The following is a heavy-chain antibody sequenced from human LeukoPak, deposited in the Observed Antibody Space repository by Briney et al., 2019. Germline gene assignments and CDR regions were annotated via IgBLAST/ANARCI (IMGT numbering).Heavy chain of an antibody. CDR1: AFTFSNYW. D-gene: IGHD3-22*01. CDR3: ARESSGYPNWFDP. V-gene: IGHV3-7*01. J-gene: IGHJ5*02. Sequence: GGSLRLSCAASAFTFSNYWMSWVRQAPGKGLEWVANIKEDGSEINYVDSVKGRFTISRDNAKNSLYLQMNSLRAEDTAVYYCARESSGYPNWFDPWGQGTLVTVSS. CDR2: IKEDGSEI.